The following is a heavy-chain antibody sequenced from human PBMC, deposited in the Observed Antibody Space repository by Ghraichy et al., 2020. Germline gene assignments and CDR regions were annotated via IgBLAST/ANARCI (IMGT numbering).Heavy chain of an antibody. D-gene: IGHD3-3*01. CDR1: GYTFTSYS. J-gene: IGHJ3*02. V-gene: IGHV1-18*04. CDR2: ISAYNGNT. Sequence: ASVKVSCKASGYTFTSYSISWVRQAPGQGLEWMGWISAYNGNTNYAQKLQGRVTMTTDTSTSTAYMELRSLRSDDTAVYYCARAAPPPYYDFWSGYTNHNAFDIWGQGTMVTVSS. CDR3: ARAAPPPYYDFWSGYTNHNAFDI.